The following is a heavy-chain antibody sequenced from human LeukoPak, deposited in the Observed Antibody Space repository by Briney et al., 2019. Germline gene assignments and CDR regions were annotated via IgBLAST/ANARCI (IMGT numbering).Heavy chain of an antibody. Sequence: SGPTLVNPTQTLTLTCTFSGFSLSTSGMCVSWIRQPPVKALEWLARIDWDDDKYYSTSLKTRLTISKDTSKNQVVLTMTNMDPVDTATYYCARAYYGSGRVDPWGQGTLVTVSS. CDR3: ARAYYGSGRVDP. CDR2: IDWDDDK. D-gene: IGHD3-10*01. V-gene: IGHV2-70*11. CDR1: GFSLSTSGMC. J-gene: IGHJ5*02.